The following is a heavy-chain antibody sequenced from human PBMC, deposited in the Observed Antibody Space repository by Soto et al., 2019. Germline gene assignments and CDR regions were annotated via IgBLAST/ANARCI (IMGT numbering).Heavy chain of an antibody. J-gene: IGHJ4*02. CDR2: IWYDGSNK. V-gene: IGHV3-33*01. CDR3: AREMTKSFDY. Sequence: QVQLVESGGGVVQPGRSLSLSCAASGLTFGSYGMHWVRQAPGKGLEWVAVIWYDGSNKYYADSVKGRFTISRDNSKNTLYLQMNSLRAEDTAVYYCAREMTKSFDYWGQGTLVTVSS. CDR1: GLTFGSYG.